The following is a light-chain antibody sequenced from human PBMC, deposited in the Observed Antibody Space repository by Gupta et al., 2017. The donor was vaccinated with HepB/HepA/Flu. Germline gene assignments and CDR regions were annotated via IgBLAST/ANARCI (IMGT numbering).Light chain of an antibody. CDR3: SSYTSSSTVV. Sequence: QSALTQPASVSGSPGQSITISCTGTSSDVGGYNYVSWYQQHPGKAPKLMMYDVSNRPSGVSNRFSGSKSGNTAYLTISGLQAEDEADYYCSSYTSSSTVVFGGGTKLTVL. CDR1: SSDVGGYNY. J-gene: IGLJ2*01. CDR2: DVS. V-gene: IGLV2-14*01.